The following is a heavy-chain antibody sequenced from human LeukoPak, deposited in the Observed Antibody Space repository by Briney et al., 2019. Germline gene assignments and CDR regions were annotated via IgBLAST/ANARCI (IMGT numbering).Heavy chain of an antibody. V-gene: IGHV3-30*02. CDR1: GFTFSSYG. CDR2: IRYDGSNK. J-gene: IGHJ4*02. CDR3: AKDRYGSSWYYFDY. D-gene: IGHD6-13*01. Sequence: GGSLRLSCAASGFTFSSYGMHWVRQAPGKGLEWVAFIRYDGSNKYYADSVKGRFTISRDNSKNTLYLQMNSLRAEDTAVYYCAKDRYGSSWYYFDYWGQGTLVTVSS.